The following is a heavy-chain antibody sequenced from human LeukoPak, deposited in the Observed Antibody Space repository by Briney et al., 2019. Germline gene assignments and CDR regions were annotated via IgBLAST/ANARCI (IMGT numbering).Heavy chain of an antibody. Sequence: GGSLRLSCAASGFTFNEFWMFWVRQVPGKGLMWVSRINGVGTATTYADTVKGRFTISRDNAKKTLYLQMNGLRDEDTAIYYCTRDLRNKGLDPWGQGTQVTVSS. V-gene: IGHV3-74*01. CDR1: GFTFNEFW. J-gene: IGHJ5*02. CDR3: TRDLRNKGLDP. D-gene: IGHD2/OR15-2a*01. CDR2: INGVGTAT.